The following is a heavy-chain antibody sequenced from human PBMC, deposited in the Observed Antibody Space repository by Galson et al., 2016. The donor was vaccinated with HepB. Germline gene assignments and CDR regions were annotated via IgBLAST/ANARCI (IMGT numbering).Heavy chain of an antibody. J-gene: IGHJ4*02. CDR3: VRLGGGTCFHVDS. CDR1: DDSISSGSSY. Sequence: SETLSLTCTVSDDSISSGSSYGGWIRQPPGKGLEWIGTIYYSGSTYYNPSLKSRVTVSVDTSKNQFSLNLSSLTASDTAVYYCVRLGGGTCFHVDSWGQGTLVTVSS. CDR2: IYYSGST. V-gene: IGHV4-39*01. D-gene: IGHD2-15*01.